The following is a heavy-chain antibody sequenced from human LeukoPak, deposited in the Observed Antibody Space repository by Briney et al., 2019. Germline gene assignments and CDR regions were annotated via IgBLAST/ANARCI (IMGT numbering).Heavy chain of an antibody. Sequence: SETLSLTCTVSGGSISSYYWSWIRQPPGKGLEWIGNIYYSGTTNYNPSLKSRVTISVDTSKNQFSLKLSSVTAADTAVYYCARDAIEVYGDFLGIYYYYYYMDVWGKGTTVTVSS. CDR3: ARDAIEVYGDFLGIYYYYYYMDV. CDR2: IYYSGTT. V-gene: IGHV4-59*12. CDR1: GGSISSYY. D-gene: IGHD4-17*01. J-gene: IGHJ6*03.